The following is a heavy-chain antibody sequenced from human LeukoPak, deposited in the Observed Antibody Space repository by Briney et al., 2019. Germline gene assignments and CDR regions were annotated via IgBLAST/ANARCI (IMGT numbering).Heavy chain of an antibody. V-gene: IGHV1-2*02. CDR3: ARERVVVAATPHFDY. CDR1: GYTFTGYY. J-gene: IGHJ4*02. Sequence: ASVKVSCKASGYTFTGYYMHWVRQAPGQGLEWMGWNNPNSGGTNYAQKFQGRVTMTRDTSISTAYMELSRLRSDDTAVYYCARERVVVAATPHFDYWGQGTLVTVSS. CDR2: NNPNSGGT. D-gene: IGHD2-15*01.